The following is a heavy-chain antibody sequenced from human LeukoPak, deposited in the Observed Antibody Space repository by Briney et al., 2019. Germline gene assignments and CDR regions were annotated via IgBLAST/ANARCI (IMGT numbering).Heavy chain of an antibody. D-gene: IGHD1-26*01. V-gene: IGHV4-39*07. CDR3: ARDGTPQWELLNDAFDI. CDR1: GGSISSGDYY. CDR2: IYHSGST. J-gene: IGHJ3*02. Sequence: SETLSLTCTVSGGSISSGDYYWGWIRQPPGKGLEWIGSIYHSGSTYYNPSLKSRVTISVDTSKNQFSLKLSSVTAADTAVYYCARDGTPQWELLNDAFDIWGQGTMVTVSS.